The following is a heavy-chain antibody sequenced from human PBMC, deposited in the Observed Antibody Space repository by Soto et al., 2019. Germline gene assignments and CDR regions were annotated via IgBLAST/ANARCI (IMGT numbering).Heavy chain of an antibody. J-gene: IGHJ5*02. CDR3: VRVSGWFDP. V-gene: IGHV3-7*03. Sequence: EVQVVDSGGGSVQPGGSLRLSCAASGFTFTTYWMSWVRQAPGKGLEWVAKINQDGTEKDYVDSVKGRFTISRDNAKNSIYLQMNSMRSEDTAVYYCVRVSGWFDPWGQGTLVTVSS. CDR2: INQDGTEK. CDR1: GFTFTTYW. D-gene: IGHD2-21*01.